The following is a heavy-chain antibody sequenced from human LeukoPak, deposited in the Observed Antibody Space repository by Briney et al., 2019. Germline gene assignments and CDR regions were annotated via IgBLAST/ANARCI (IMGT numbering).Heavy chain of an antibody. J-gene: IGHJ4*02. CDR1: GFTFSSYA. V-gene: IGHV3-30*04. Sequence: GGSLRLSCAASGFTFSSYAMHWVRQAPGKGLEWVAVISYDGSNKYYADSVKGRFTISRDNSKNTLYLQMNSLRAEDTAVYYCARAENDILTGYYGDLDYWGQGTLVTVSS. D-gene: IGHD3-9*01. CDR2: ISYDGSNK. CDR3: ARAENDILTGYYGDLDY.